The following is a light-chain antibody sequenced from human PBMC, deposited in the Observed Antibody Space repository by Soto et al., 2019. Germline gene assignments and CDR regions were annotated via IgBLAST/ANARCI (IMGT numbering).Light chain of an antibody. V-gene: IGLV3-1*01. CDR2: QDN. CDR1: KLGDKY. Sequence: SYELTQPPSVSVSPGQTARIICSGDKLGDKYACWYQQKPGQPPVVIIYQDNQRPSGIPERFSGSNSGNTATLTISGTQSMDEADYYCQAWDTSTGVFGGGTKLTVL. CDR3: QAWDTSTGV. J-gene: IGLJ3*02.